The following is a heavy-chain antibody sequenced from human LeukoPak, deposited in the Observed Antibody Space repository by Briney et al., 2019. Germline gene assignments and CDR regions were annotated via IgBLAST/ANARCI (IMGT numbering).Heavy chain of an antibody. J-gene: IGHJ5*02. V-gene: IGHV4-34*01. CDR1: GGSFSGYY. Sequence: SETLSLTCDVYGGSFSGYYWSWIRQPPGKGLEWIGEINHSGSTNYNPSLKSRVTISVDTSKNQFSLKPSSVTAADTAVYYCAREGVGSGSSAWFDPWGQGTLVTVSS. D-gene: IGHD3-10*01. CDR2: INHSGST. CDR3: AREGVGSGSSAWFDP.